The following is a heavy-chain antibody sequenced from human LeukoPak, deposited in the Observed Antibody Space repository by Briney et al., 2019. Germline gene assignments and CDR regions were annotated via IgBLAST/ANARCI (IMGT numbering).Heavy chain of an antibody. CDR3: ARSGTGYCTNGVCYPPGYYYYMDV. Sequence: ASVKVSCKASGYTFTSYGISWVRQAPGQGLEWMGGIIPIFGTANYAQKFQGRVTITTDESTSTAYMELSSLRSEDTAVYYCARSGTGYCTNGVCYPPGYYYYMDVWGKGTTITVSS. J-gene: IGHJ6*03. D-gene: IGHD2-8*01. CDR1: GYTFTSYG. V-gene: IGHV1-69*05. CDR2: IIPIFGTA.